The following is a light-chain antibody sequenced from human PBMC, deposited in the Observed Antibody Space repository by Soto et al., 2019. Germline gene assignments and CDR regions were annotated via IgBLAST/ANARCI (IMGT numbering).Light chain of an antibody. Sequence: AIQMTQSPSSLSASVGDRVTITCRASQGIRHYLGWYQQKPGKAPKLLIYAASSLQSGVPSRFSGSGSGTDFTLTISSLQPEDFAPYYCLQDYNYPLTFGGGTEVEIK. CDR2: AAS. CDR3: LQDYNYPLT. J-gene: IGKJ4*01. V-gene: IGKV1-6*01. CDR1: QGIRHY.